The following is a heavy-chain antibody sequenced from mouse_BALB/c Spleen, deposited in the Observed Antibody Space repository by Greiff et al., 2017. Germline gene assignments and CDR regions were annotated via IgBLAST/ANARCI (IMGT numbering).Heavy chain of an antibody. Sequence: EVQGVESGGGLVQPGGSRKLSCAASGFTFSSFGMHWVRQAPEKGLEWVAYISSGSSTIYYADTVKGRFTISRDNPKNTLFLQMTSLRSEDTAMYYCARSHYDGGFAYWGQGTLVTVSA. J-gene: IGHJ3*01. CDR3: ARSHYDGGFAY. CDR2: ISSGSSTI. CDR1: GFTFSSFG. V-gene: IGHV5-17*02. D-gene: IGHD1-2*01.